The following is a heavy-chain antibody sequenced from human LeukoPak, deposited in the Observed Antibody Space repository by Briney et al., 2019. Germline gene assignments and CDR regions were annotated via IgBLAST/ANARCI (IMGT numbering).Heavy chain of an antibody. J-gene: IGHJ4*02. CDR1: GFTFSGSA. Sequence: GGSLRLSCAAPGFTFSGSAMHWVRQASGKGLEWVGRIRSKANSYATTYAASVKGRFTISRDDSKNTAYLQMNSLKTEDTAVYYCTRSGLRWYDYWGQGTLVTVSS. CDR2: IRSKANSYAT. V-gene: IGHV3-73*01. D-gene: IGHD4-23*01. CDR3: TRSGLRWYDY.